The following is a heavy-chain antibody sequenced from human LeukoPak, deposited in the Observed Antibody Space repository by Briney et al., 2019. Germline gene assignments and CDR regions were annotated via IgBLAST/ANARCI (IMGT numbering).Heavy chain of an antibody. V-gene: IGHV1-2*06. CDR3: ARDPVTQWELLIDY. D-gene: IGHD1-26*01. Sequence: ASVKVSCKASGYTFTGYYMHWVRQAPGQGLEWMGRINPNSGGTNYAQKFQGRVTKTRDTSISTAYMELSRLRSDDTAVYYCARDPVTQWELLIDYWGQGTLVTVSS. CDR2: INPNSGGT. J-gene: IGHJ4*02. CDR1: GYTFTGYY.